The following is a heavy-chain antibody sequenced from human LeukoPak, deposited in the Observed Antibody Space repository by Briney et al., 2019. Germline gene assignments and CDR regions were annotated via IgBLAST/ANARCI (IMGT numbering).Heavy chain of an antibody. D-gene: IGHD6-13*01. CDR2: IRSKANSYAT. CDR3: TRRYSSSWSHDAFDI. J-gene: IGHJ3*02. Sequence: GGSLKLSCAASGFTFSGSAMHWVRQASGKGLEWVGRIRSKANSYATAYAASVKGRFTISRDDLKNTAYLQMNSLKTEDTAVYYCTRRYSSSWSHDAFDIWGQGTMVTVSS. CDR1: GFTFSGSA. V-gene: IGHV3-73*01.